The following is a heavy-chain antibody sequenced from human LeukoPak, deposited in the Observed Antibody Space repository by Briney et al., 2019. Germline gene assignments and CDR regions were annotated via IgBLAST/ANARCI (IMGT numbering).Heavy chain of an antibody. Sequence: GASVKVSCKASGGTFSSYAISWVRQAPGQGLEWMGGIIPIFGTANYAQKFQGRVTITADESTSTAYMELSSLRSEDTAVYYCARSAESSSWVEFDYWGQGTLVTVSS. CDR1: GGTFSSYA. CDR2: IIPIFGTA. J-gene: IGHJ4*02. CDR3: ARSAESSSWVEFDY. D-gene: IGHD6-13*01. V-gene: IGHV1-69*13.